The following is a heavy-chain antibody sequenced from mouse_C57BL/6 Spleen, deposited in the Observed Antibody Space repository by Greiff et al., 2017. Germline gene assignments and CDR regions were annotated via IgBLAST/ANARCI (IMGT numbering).Heavy chain of an antibody. J-gene: IGHJ2*01. V-gene: IGHV1-54*01. Sequence: QVHVKQSGAELVRPGTSVKVSCKASGYAFTNYLIEWVKQRPGQGLEWIGVINPGSGGTNYNEKFKGKATLAADKSSSTAYMQLSSLTSEDSAVYFCARSATVVDYWGQGTTLTVSS. CDR1: GYAFTNYL. CDR2: INPGSGGT. CDR3: ARSATVVDY. D-gene: IGHD1-1*01.